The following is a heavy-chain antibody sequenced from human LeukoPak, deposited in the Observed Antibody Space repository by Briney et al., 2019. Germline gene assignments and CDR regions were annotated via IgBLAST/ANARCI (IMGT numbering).Heavy chain of an antibody. D-gene: IGHD3-10*01. V-gene: IGHV3-30*04. CDR2: ISYDGSRK. CDR3: ARDSGDPPDNVDTTGS. CDR1: GFTFSAFT. Sequence: GGSLRLSCAASGFTFSAFTMNWVRQAPGKGLEWVTLISYDGSRKLYSDSVKGRFTISRDNSNSILYLQMNSLTTDDTGLYYCARDSGDPPDNVDTTGSWGQGTLVTVSS. J-gene: IGHJ5*02.